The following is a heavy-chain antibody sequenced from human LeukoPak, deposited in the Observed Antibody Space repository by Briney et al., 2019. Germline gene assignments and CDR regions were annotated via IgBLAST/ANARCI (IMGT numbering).Heavy chain of an antibody. J-gene: IGHJ4*02. V-gene: IGHV3-23*01. Sequence: PGGSLRLSCAASGFTFSSYAMIWVRQAPGKGLEWVSAISGSDGSTYYADSVKGRFTISRDNSKNTLYLQLNSLRAEDTAVYYCAKAKTGTNFCDDYWGQGTLVTVSS. CDR2: ISGSDGST. D-gene: IGHD1-7*01. CDR1: GFTFSSYA. CDR3: AKAKTGTNFCDDY.